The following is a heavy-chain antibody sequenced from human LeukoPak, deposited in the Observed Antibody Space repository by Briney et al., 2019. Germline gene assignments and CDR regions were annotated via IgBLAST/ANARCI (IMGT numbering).Heavy chain of an antibody. CDR2: ISAYNGNT. D-gene: IGHD1-7*01. CDR3: ARDGTTGTTKSDY. Sequence: ASVKVSCKASGYTFTSFGISWVRPAPGQGLEWMGWISAYNGNTNYAQKLQGRVTMTTDTSTSTAYMELRSLRSEDTAVYYCARDGTTGTTKSDYWGEGTLVSVSS. CDR1: GYTFTSFG. J-gene: IGHJ4*02. V-gene: IGHV1-18*01.